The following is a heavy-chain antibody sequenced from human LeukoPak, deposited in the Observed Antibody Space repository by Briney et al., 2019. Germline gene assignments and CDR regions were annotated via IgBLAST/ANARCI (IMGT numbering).Heavy chain of an antibody. CDR3: ARDVKAAADY. V-gene: IGHV3-30-3*01. CDR2: ISYDGSNK. CDR1: GFTFSSYA. J-gene: IGHJ4*02. Sequence: GGSLRLSCAASGFTFSSYAMHWVRQAPGKGLEWVAVISYDGSNKYYADSVKGRFTISRDNSKNTLYLQMNSLRAEDTAVYYRARDVKAAADYWGQGTLVTVSS. D-gene: IGHD6-13*01.